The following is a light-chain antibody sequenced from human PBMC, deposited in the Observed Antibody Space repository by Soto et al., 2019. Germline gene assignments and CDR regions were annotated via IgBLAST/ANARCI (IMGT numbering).Light chain of an antibody. J-gene: IGKJ1*01. CDR3: QQYDSSVWT. Sequence: EIVLTQSAGTLSLSPGERATLSCRASQSVSSTSLAWYQQKPGQAPRLLMYGVSSRATGIPDRFSGSGSGTDFTLTINRLEPEDFAVYFCQQYDSSVWTFGQGTKVDIK. CDR1: QSVSSTS. V-gene: IGKV3-20*01. CDR2: GVS.